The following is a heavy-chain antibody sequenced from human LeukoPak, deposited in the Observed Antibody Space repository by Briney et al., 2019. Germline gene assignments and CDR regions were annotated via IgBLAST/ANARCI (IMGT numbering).Heavy chain of an antibody. CDR1: GVSISGYT. V-gene: IGHV4-59*01. J-gene: IGHJ6*04. D-gene: IGHD3-10*01. Sequence: PSQTLSLTCTLAGVSISGYTTSWIWQPPRKRLEWIGNSYYSGSTTYNPSLKSRVTISIDTSKNQFSLKLSSVTAADTAVYYWARDPPGGMDVWGKGTTVTVSS. CDR2: SYYSGST. CDR3: ARDPPGGMDV.